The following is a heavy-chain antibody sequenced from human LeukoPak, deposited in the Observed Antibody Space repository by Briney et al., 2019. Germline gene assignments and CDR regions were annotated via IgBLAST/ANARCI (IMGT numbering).Heavy chain of an antibody. J-gene: IGHJ4*02. Sequence: ETLSLTCTVSGASISSSYWSWVRQPPGKGLEWVSVIYSGGSTYYADSVKGRFTISRDNSKNTLYLQMNSLRAEDTAVYYCARDSYGYFDYWGQGTLVTVSS. CDR3: ARDSYGYFDY. CDR1: GASISSSY. CDR2: IYSGGST. V-gene: IGHV3-53*01. D-gene: IGHD3-16*01.